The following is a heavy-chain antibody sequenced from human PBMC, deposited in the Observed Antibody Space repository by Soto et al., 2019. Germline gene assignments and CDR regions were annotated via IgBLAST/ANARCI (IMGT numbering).Heavy chain of an antibody. CDR1: GFTFSSYS. Sequence: PGGSLRLSCAASGFTFSSYSMNWVRQAPGKGLEWVSSISSSSSYIYYADSVKGRFTISRDNAKNSLYLQMNSLRAEDTAVYYCARDLSLDSSSWYSYYFDYWGKGTLVTVSS. CDR3: ARDLSLDSSSWYSYYFDY. CDR2: ISSSSSYI. V-gene: IGHV3-21*01. D-gene: IGHD6-13*01. J-gene: IGHJ4*02.